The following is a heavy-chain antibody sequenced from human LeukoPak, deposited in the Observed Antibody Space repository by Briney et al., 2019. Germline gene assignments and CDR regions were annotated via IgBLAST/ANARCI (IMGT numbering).Heavy chain of an antibody. CDR1: GYSFTSYW. Sequence: GESLKISCKGSGYSFTSYWIGWVRQMPGKGLEWMGIIYPGDSDTRYGPSFQGQVTISADKSISTAYLRWSSLKASDTAMYYCARNLADFWSGSNRAWFDPWGQGTLVTVSS. CDR2: IYPGDSDT. CDR3: ARNLADFWSGSNRAWFDP. V-gene: IGHV5-51*01. J-gene: IGHJ5*02. D-gene: IGHD3-3*01.